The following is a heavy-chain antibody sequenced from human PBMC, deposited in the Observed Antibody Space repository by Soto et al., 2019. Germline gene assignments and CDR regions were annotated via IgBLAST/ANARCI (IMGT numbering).Heavy chain of an antibody. CDR3: AKEGRFGRSKKPDY. CDR1: EFIFSSYA. CDR2: ISGSGGST. J-gene: IGHJ4*02. Sequence: EVQLLESGGGLVQPGGSLRLSCAASEFIFSSYAMSWVRQAPEKGLEWVSAISGSGGSTYCADSVKGRFTISRDNSKNTLYLQMNSLRAEDTVAYYCAKEGRFGRSKKPDYWGQGTLVTVSS. V-gene: IGHV3-23*01. D-gene: IGHD3-10*01.